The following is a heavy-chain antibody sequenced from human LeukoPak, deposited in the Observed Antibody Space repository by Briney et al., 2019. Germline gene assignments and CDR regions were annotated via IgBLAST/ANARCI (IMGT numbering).Heavy chain of an antibody. CDR3: AKDAWRSSGYDEESDY. CDR1: GFTFSSYA. J-gene: IGHJ4*02. V-gene: IGHV3-23*01. CDR2: ISGSGGST. Sequence: GGSLRLSCAASGFTFSSYAMSWVRQAPGKGLEWVSAISGSGGSTYYADSVKGWFTISRDNSKNTLYLQMNSLRAEDTAVYYCAKDAWRSSGYDEESDYWGQGTLVTVSS. D-gene: IGHD3-22*01.